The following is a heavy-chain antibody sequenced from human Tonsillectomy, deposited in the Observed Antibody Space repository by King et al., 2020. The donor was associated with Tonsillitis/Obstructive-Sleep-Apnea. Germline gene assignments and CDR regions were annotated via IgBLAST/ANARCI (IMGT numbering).Heavy chain of an antibody. CDR2: IYPGDSDT. V-gene: IGHV5-51*01. J-gene: IGHJ4*02. D-gene: IGHD4-17*01. Sequence: QLVQSGAEVKKSGESLKISCKGSGYSFSSYWIGWVRQMPGKGLEWMGIIYPGDSDTRYSPSFQGQVTISADKSISTAYLQWSSLKASDTAMYYFARWPYGDYEHFDYSGQGTLGTVSP. CDR3: ARWPYGDYEHFDY. CDR1: GYSFSSYW.